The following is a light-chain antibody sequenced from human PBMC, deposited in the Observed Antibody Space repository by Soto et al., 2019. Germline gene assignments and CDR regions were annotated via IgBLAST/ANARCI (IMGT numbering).Light chain of an antibody. V-gene: IGKV1-39*01. Sequence: DIQMTQSPSSLSASVGDRVTLTCRASQSISSYLNWYQQKPGKAPKLLIYAASSLQSGVPSRFSGSGSGTDFTLTIRSLQPEDLATYYCQKSYSTPPKTVGQGNKVDIK. CDR1: QSISSY. CDR3: QKSYSTPPKT. CDR2: AAS. J-gene: IGKJ1*01.